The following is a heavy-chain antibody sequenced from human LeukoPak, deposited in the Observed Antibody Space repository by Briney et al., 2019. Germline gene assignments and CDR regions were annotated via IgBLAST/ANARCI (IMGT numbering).Heavy chain of an antibody. Sequence: GSSVKVSCKASGGTFSSYAISWVRQAPGQGLEWMGGIIPIFGTANYAQKFQGRVTITTDESTSTAYMELSSLRSEDTAVYYCARGDYYDFLSGSYYFDYWGQGTLVTVSS. CDR1: GGTFSSYA. CDR3: ARGDYYDFLSGSYYFDY. CDR2: IIPIFGTA. V-gene: IGHV1-69*05. D-gene: IGHD3-3*01. J-gene: IGHJ4*01.